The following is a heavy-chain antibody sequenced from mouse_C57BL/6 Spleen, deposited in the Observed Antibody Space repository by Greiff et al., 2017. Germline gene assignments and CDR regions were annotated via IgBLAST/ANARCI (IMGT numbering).Heavy chain of an antibody. Sequence: QVQLQQPGAELVRPGSSVKLSCKASGYTFTSYWMHWVKQRPGQGLEWIGNIYPSDSDTHYNQKFKDKATLTVDKSSGTAYMQLSSLTSEDSADYYWARLTTVVDTVDYWGQGTLVTVSA. V-gene: IGHV1-61*01. CDR1: GYTFTSYW. J-gene: IGHJ3*01. CDR3: ARLTTVVDTVDY. CDR2: IYPSDSDT. D-gene: IGHD1-1*01.